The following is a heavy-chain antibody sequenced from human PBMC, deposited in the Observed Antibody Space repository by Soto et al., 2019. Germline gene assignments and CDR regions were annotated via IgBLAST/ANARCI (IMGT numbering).Heavy chain of an antibody. CDR1: GDSVSSNSAA. Sequence: SQTLSLTCAISGDSVSSNSAAWSWIRQSPSRGLEWLGRTFYRSKWYNDYAVSVKGRITINPDTSKNQFPLQLNSVTPEDTAVYYCAKEGGNHYYYYAMDVWGQGTTVTVSS. D-gene: IGHD1-26*01. J-gene: IGHJ6*02. CDR3: AKEGGNHYYYYAMDV. CDR2: TFYRSKWYN. V-gene: IGHV6-1*01.